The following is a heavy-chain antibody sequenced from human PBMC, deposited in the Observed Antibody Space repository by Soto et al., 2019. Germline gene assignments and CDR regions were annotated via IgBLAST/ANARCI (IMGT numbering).Heavy chain of an antibody. CDR3: ASLRYNWNYFYGMDV. CDR2: IYYSGST. J-gene: IGHJ6*02. CDR1: GGSVSSGSYY. D-gene: IGHD1-20*01. Sequence: SQTLRLTCTVSGGSVSSGSYYWSWIRQPPGKGLEWIGYIYYSGSTNYNPSLKSRVTISVDTSKNQFSLKLSSVTAADTAVYYCASLRYNWNYFYGMDVWGQGTTVTVSS. V-gene: IGHV4-61*01.